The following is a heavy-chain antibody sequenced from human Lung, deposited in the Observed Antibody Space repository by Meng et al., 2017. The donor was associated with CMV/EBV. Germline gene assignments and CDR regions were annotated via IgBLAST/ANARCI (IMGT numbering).Heavy chain of an antibody. CDR2: IYTSGTT. V-gene: IGHV4-4*07. J-gene: IGHJ4*02. CDR3: ARAEADTGNFDY. Sequence: QVQVQGSGPGLVKPVGTLSLTCTVSGGSISSYYWSWIRQSAGKGLEWIGRIYTSGTTIYNPSLKSRLTLSLDTSKNQFSLKLNSVTAADTAVYYCARAEADTGNFDYWGQGTLVTVSS. D-gene: IGHD6-19*01. CDR1: GGSISSYY.